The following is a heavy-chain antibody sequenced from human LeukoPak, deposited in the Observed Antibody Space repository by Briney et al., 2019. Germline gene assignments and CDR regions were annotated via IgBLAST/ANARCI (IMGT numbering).Heavy chain of an antibody. CDR1: GFTFDDYG. Sequence: GGSLRLSCAASGFTFDDYGMSWVRQAPGKGLEWVSGINWNGGSTGYADSVKGRFTISRDNAKNFLYLQMNSLRAEDTALYYCARSRHSYDSSGFPHYWGQGALVTVSS. CDR2: INWNGGST. CDR3: ARSRHSYDSSGFPHY. D-gene: IGHD3-22*01. J-gene: IGHJ4*02. V-gene: IGHV3-20*04.